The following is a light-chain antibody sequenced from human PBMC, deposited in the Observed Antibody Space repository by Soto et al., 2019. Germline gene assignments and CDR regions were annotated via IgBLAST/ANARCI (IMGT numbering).Light chain of an antibody. V-gene: IGKV1-5*02. Sequence: IQVIQSPSSLSASVGDRVTIICRASQSVSTRLAWYQQKPGKAPKVLIYDASSWAGGVPSRFTGSGSGTEFTLTINSLQPDDFATYYCQQYSVYWTFGQGTKVDI. J-gene: IGKJ1*01. CDR2: DAS. CDR1: QSVSTR. CDR3: QQYSVYWT.